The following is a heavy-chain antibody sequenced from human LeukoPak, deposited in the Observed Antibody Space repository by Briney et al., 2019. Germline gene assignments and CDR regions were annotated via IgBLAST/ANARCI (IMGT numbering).Heavy chain of an antibody. D-gene: IGHD3-16*02. Sequence: GGSLRLSCAASGFTLSRNYMSWVREAPGRGLEWVSVIYSGGTTYYADSVKGRFTISRDISKNTLYLQMNSLTAEDTAVYFCARGGYSYGSQYYFDYWGQGTLATVFS. J-gene: IGHJ4*02. V-gene: IGHV3-53*01. CDR2: IYSGGTT. CDR1: GFTLSRNY. CDR3: ARGGYSYGSQYYFDY.